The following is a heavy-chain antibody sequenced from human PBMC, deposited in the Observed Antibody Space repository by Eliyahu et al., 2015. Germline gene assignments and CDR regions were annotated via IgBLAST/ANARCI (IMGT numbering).Heavy chain of an antibody. Sequence: EVQVLESGGGLVQPGGSXXXSCTASGFIFSSYXITGSGDITYYADXVRGRFTISRDNSKNTVYLQMNSLRTEDTAVVYCAKGSGDFWIRTGTYYYGMDVWGQGTTVTVSS. CDR3: AKGSGDFWIRTGTYYYGMDV. J-gene: IGHJ6*02. D-gene: IGHD3-3*01. CDR2: GSGDIT. V-gene: IGHV3-23*01. CDR1: GFIFSSYX.